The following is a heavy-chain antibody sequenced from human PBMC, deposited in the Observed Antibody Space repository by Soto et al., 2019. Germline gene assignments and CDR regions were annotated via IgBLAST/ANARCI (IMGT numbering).Heavy chain of an antibody. Sequence: SGPTLVNPTQTLTLTCTFSGFSLSTYGMGMGWIRQPPGKAPEWLSVIYWDDDKRYSPSLKSRLTITKDTSKNQVVLTMTYMDPVDTATYYCVQSRCGGDCLQSYSSHSYYGLDVWGQGTTVTVSS. CDR2: IYWDDDK. CDR3: VQSRCGGDCLQSYSSHSYYGLDV. CDR1: GFSLSTYGMG. J-gene: IGHJ6*02. D-gene: IGHD2-21*01. V-gene: IGHV2-5*02.